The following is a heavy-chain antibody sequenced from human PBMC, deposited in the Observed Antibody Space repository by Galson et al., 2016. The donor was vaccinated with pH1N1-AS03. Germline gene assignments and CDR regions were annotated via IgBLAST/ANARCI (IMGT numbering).Heavy chain of an antibody. CDR1: GFTVSSNY. D-gene: IGHD3-22*01. CDR3: ARGDYYDGSGLQH. CDR2: IYRSGST. J-gene: IGHJ1*01. Sequence: SLRLSCAVSGFTVSSNYMTWVRQAPGKGLEWVSIIYRSGSTYYRDSVKGRFTISRDNSENTLYLQMNSPRADDTAVYYCARGDYYDGSGLQHWGQGTLVTVSS. V-gene: IGHV3-66*01.